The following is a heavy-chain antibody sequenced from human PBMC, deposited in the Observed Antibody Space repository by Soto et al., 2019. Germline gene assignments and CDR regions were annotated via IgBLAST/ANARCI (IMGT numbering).Heavy chain of an antibody. Sequence: GQLLESGGGMVQPGGSLRLSCAASGFTFSSFAMNWVRLPPGRGLEWVAAVTSSASSTHYADSVKGRFTISRDNSKNTLDLLMNSLRADDTAVYYCAKGGAVLLDPFDVWGQGTMVTVAS. D-gene: IGHD1-26*01. V-gene: IGHV3-23*01. CDR1: GFTFSSFA. CDR3: AKGGAVLLDPFDV. CDR2: VTSSASST. J-gene: IGHJ3*01.